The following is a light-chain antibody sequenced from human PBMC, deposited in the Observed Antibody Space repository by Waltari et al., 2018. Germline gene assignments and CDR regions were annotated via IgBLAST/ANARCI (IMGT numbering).Light chain of an antibody. CDR1: ELPRRY. J-gene: IGLJ3*02. Sequence: SYELTQPPSVSVSPGQTATITCSGDELPRRYVYWYQVRPGQAPLLIIYKDNKRPSGVPERFSGSNSRTTGTVTIGGVQAEDEAGYHCQSAGSDERGVFGGGTKLTVL. CDR2: KDN. V-gene: IGLV3-25*03. CDR3: QSAGSDERGV.